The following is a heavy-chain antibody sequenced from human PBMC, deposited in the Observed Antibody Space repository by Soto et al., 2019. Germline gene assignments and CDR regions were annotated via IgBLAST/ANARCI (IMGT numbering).Heavy chain of an antibody. V-gene: IGHV5-51*01. CDR3: ARGFSGYTSSWPY. CDR1: GYSFPTYW. Sequence: GESLKISCKGSGYSFPTYWIGWVRQNPGEGLEWMGIIYPSDSDTRYSPSFQGQVTISADKSISTAYLQWSSLKASDTAVYYCARGFSGYTSSWPYWGQGTLVTVSS. CDR2: IYPSDSDT. J-gene: IGHJ1*01. D-gene: IGHD6-13*01.